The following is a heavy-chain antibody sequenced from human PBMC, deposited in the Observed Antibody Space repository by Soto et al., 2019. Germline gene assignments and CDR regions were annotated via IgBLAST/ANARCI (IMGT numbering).Heavy chain of an antibody. CDR2: ISSSSSYI. Sequence: PGGSLRLSCAASGFTFSSYSMNWVRQAPGKGLEWVSSISSSSSYIYYADSVKGRFTISRDNAKNSLYLQMNSLRAEDTAAYYCARVRYCSSTSCYLGVYYYGMDVWGQGTTVTVS. V-gene: IGHV3-21*01. CDR3: ARVRYCSSTSCYLGVYYYGMDV. D-gene: IGHD2-2*01. CDR1: GFTFSSYS. J-gene: IGHJ6*02.